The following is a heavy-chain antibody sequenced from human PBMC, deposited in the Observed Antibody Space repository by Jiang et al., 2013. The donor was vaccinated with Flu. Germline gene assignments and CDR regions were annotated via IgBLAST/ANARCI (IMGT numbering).Heavy chain of an antibody. D-gene: IGHD3-10*01. CDR2: MNPNSGNT. V-gene: IGHV1-8*01. CDR1: GYTFTSYD. Sequence: SVKVSCKASGYTFTSYDINWVRQATGQGLEWMGWMNPNSGNTGYAQKFQGRVTMTRNTSISTAYMELSSLRSEDTAVYYCARVRIIMVRGVISRGMDVWGQGTTVTVSS. J-gene: IGHJ6*02. CDR3: ARVRIIMVRGVISRGMDV.